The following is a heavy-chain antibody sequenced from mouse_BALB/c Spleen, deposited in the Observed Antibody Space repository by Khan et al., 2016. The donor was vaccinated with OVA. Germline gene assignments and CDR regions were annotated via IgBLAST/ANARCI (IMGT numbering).Heavy chain of an antibody. J-gene: IGHJ2*01. V-gene: IGHV3-2*02. Sequence: EVKLLESGPGLVKPSQSLSLTCTVTGYSITSDYAWNWIRQFPGNKLEWMGYISYSGSTSYNPSLKSRISITRDTSKNQVFLQLNSVTTGDTATYYCARSIMANWGQGTTLTVSS. CDR1: GYSITSDYA. CDR3: ARSIMAN. CDR2: ISYSGST.